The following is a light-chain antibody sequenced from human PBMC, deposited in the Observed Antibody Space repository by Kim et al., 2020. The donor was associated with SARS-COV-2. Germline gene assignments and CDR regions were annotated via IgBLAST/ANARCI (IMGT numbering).Light chain of an antibody. Sequence: PGERATLSCRASQSVSSSYLAWYQQKPGQAPRLLIYGASSRATGIPDRFSGSGSGTDFTLTISRLEPEDFAVYYCQQYGSSSPITFGQGTRLEIK. CDR3: QQYGSSSPIT. V-gene: IGKV3-20*01. J-gene: IGKJ5*01. CDR2: GAS. CDR1: QSVSSSY.